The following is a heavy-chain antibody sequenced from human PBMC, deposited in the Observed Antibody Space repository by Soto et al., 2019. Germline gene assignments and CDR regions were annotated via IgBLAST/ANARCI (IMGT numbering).Heavy chain of an antibody. Sequence: GGSLRLSCAASGFTFSSYAMHWVRQAPGKGLEWVAVISYDGSNKYYADSVKGRFTISRDNSKNTLYLQMNSLRAEDTAVYYCARDPAYYYDSSGYYWFDYWGQGTLVTVSS. CDR2: ISYDGSNK. J-gene: IGHJ4*02. V-gene: IGHV3-30-3*01. CDR1: GFTFSSYA. D-gene: IGHD3-22*01. CDR3: ARDPAYYYDSSGYYWFDY.